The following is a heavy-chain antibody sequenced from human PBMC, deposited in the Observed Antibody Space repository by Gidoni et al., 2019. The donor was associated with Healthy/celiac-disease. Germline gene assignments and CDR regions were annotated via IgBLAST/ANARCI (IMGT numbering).Heavy chain of an antibody. CDR2: ISSSGSTI. Sequence: EVQLVASGGGLVQPGGSLRLSCAASGFTFSSYEMNWVRQAPGKGLEWVSYISSSGSTIYYADSVKGRFTISRDNAKNSLYLQMNSLRAEDTAVYYCASPGYSSGWYNYWGQGTLVTVSS. V-gene: IGHV3-48*03. CDR1: GFTFSSYE. J-gene: IGHJ4*02. CDR3: ASPGYSSGWYNY. D-gene: IGHD6-19*01.